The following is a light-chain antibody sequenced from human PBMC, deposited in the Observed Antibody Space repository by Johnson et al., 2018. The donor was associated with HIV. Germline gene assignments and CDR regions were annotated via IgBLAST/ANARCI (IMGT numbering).Light chain of an antibody. CDR1: SSNIGNNY. Sequence: QSVLTQPPSVSAAPGQKVTISCSGSSSNIGNNYVSWYQQLPGTAPKLLIYENNKRPSGIPDRFSGSTSGTSATLGITALQTGDEADYYCGTWDSSLSTYVVGTGTKVTVL. J-gene: IGLJ1*01. CDR2: ENN. CDR3: GTWDSSLSTYV. V-gene: IGLV1-51*01.